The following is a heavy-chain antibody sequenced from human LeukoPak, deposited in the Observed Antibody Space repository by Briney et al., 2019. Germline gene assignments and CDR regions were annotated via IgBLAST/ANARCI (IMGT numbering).Heavy chain of an antibody. Sequence: GGSLRLSCAVSGFSLGSHAMSWVRQAPGKGLEWVSASSSSDPGTYYADSVRGRFTISRDNSKNTLYLQMNSLRAEDTAVYYCAKAPANYVDTAMGTFDYWGQGTLVTVSS. V-gene: IGHV3-23*01. J-gene: IGHJ4*02. D-gene: IGHD5-18*01. CDR2: SSSSDPGT. CDR1: GFSLGSHA. CDR3: AKAPANYVDTAMGTFDY.